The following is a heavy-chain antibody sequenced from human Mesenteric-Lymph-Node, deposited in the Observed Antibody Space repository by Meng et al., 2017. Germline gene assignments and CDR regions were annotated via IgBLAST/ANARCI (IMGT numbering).Heavy chain of an antibody. CDR3: FWLGESHN. J-gene: IGHJ4*02. D-gene: IGHD3-10*01. Sequence: QVQLEESGGGVVQPGRSLRLSCEASGFTFSSYVMHWVRQAPGKGLHWVAVILYDGSNKFYADSVKGRFTISRDNSRNTLYLQMNSLRPEDTAVYYCFWLGESHNWGQGALVTVSS. CDR1: GFTFSSYV. V-gene: IGHV3-30*03. CDR2: ILYDGSNK.